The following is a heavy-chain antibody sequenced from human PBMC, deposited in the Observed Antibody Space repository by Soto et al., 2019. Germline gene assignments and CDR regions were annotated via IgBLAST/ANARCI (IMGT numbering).Heavy chain of an antibody. J-gene: IGHJ4*02. V-gene: IGHV3-30*18. CDR1: GFTFSSYG. Sequence: PVGSLRLSCAASGFTFSSYGMHWVRQAPGKGLEWVAVISYDGSNKYYAVSVKGRFTISRDNSKKTLYLQMNSLRAEDTAVHYCAKGSSGSYTLLNWGQGTLVTVSS. CDR3: AKGSSGSYTLLN. D-gene: IGHD1-26*01. CDR2: ISYDGSNK.